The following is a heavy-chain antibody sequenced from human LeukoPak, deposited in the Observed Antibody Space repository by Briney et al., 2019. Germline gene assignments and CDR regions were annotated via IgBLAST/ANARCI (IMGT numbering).Heavy chain of an antibody. V-gene: IGHV4-34*01. CDR2: INHSGST. D-gene: IGHD1-26*01. J-gene: IGHJ3*02. CDR3: ARDGKRAFDI. CDR1: GGSFSGYY. Sequence: PSETLSLTCAVYGGSFSGYYWSWIRQPPGKGLEWIGEINHSGSTNYNPSLKSRVTISVDTSKNQFSLKLSSVTAADTAVYYCARDGKRAFDIWGQGTMVTVSS.